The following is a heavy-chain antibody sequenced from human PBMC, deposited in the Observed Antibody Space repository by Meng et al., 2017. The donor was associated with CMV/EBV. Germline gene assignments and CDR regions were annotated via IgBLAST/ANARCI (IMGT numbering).Heavy chain of an antibody. CDR2: IIPIFGTA. CDR1: GCTFSSYA. CDR3: SRGIVVVPAALSYYYYYGMDV. Sequence: SVKVSCKASGCTFSSYAISWVRQAPGQGLEWMGGIIPIFGTANSAQQFQGRVTITTDEATSTAYMELSSLRSEDTAVYYCSRGIVVVPAALSYYYYYGMDVWGQGTTVTVSS. D-gene: IGHD2-2*01. J-gene: IGHJ6*02. V-gene: IGHV1-69*05.